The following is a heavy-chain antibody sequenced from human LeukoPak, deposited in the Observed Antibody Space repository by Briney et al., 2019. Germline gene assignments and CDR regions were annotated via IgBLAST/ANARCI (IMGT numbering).Heavy chain of an antibody. V-gene: IGHV4-39*01. D-gene: IGHD2-2*01. CDR3: VRIYCTSTSCYGDSYYAMDV. CDR2: ISYSGST. CDR1: GGSISSSSDS. J-gene: IGHJ6*02. Sequence: SETLSLTCTVSGGSISSSSDSWGWIRQPPGKGLEWIGSISYSGSTYYNPSLKTRVTMSVDTSENQFSLKLSSVTAADSTVYYCVRIYCTSTSCYGDSYYAMDVWGQGTTVTVSS.